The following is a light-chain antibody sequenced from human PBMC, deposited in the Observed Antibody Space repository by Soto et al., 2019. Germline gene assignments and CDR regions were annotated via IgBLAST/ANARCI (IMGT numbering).Light chain of an antibody. CDR2: DAS. Sequence: EIVLTQPPGTLSLSPGDRATLSCEASQSVTSNYLAWYQQKPGQAPRLLIYDASGRATGVPDRFSGSGSGTDFTLTISRLEPEDFAVYYCQQYGSSGTFGQRTNVDIK. V-gene: IGKV3-20*01. CDR3: QQYGSSGT. CDR1: QSVTSNY. J-gene: IGKJ1*01.